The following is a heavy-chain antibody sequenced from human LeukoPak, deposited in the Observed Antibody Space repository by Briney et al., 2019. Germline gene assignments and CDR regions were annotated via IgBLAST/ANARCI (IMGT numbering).Heavy chain of an antibody. D-gene: IGHD3-22*01. Sequence: ASVKVSCKASGGTFSSYAISWVRQAPGQGLEWMGGIIPIFGTANYAQKFQGRVTITADKSTSTAYMELSSLRSEDTAVYYCARSAPGYFDAFDIWGQGTLVTVSS. CDR3: ARSAPGYFDAFDI. V-gene: IGHV1-69*06. CDR1: GGTFSSYA. CDR2: IIPIFGTA. J-gene: IGHJ3*02.